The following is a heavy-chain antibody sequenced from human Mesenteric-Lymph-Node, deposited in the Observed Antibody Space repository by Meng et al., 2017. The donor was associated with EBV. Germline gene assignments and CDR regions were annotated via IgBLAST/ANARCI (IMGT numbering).Heavy chain of an antibody. CDR3: ARAPARGYSYGQIDY. CDR2: IYYSGST. D-gene: IGHD5-18*01. J-gene: IGHJ4*02. CDR1: GGSISSYY. V-gene: IGHV4-59*01. Sequence: QLQESGPGLVKPSETLSLTCTVSGGSISSYYWSWIRQPPGKGLEWIGYIYYSGSTNYNPSLKSRVTISVDTSKNQFSLKLSSVTAADTAVYYCARAPARGYSYGQIDYWGQGTLVTVSS.